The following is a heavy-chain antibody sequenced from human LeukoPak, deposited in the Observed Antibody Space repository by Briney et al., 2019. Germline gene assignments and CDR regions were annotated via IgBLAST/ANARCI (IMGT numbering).Heavy chain of an antibody. J-gene: IGHJ3*02. CDR2: ISSSSSYI. D-gene: IGHD5-18*01. CDR1: GFTFSTYG. V-gene: IGHV3-21*01. Sequence: GGSLRLSCAASGFTFSTYGMSWVRQAPGKGLEWVSSISSSSSYIYHADSVKGRLTISRDNAKNSLYLQMNSLRAEDTAVYYCARVRDTSMVYDALDIWGQGTMVTVSS. CDR3: ARVRDTSMVYDALDI.